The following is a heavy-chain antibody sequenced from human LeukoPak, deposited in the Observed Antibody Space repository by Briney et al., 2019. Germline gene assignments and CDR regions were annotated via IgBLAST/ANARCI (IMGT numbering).Heavy chain of an antibody. V-gene: IGHV4-38-2*02. CDR1: NYSISSGYY. CDR3: AKSNGYGLIDI. J-gene: IGHJ3*02. D-gene: IGHD3-22*01. CDR2: IYHSGSTY. Sequence: SETLSLTCTVSNYSISSGYYWGWIRQPPGKGLEWIGSIYHSGSTYYYNPSLKSRVTISVDTSKNQFSLKLNSVTAADTAVYYCAKSNGYGLIDIWGQGTMVTVSS.